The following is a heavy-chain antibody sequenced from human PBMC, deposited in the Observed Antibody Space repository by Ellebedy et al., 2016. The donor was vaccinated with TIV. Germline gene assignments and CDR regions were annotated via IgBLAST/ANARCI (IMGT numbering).Heavy chain of an antibody. V-gene: IGHV4-59*12. D-gene: IGHD2-21*01. J-gene: IGHJ3*02. CDR1: GDSISSYY. CDR2: IYYSGST. CDR3: ARGLFDHRMAFDI. Sequence: SETLSLTCTVSGDSISSYYWSWIRQPPGKGLEWIGYIYYSGSTNYNPSLKSRVTISVDTSKNQFSLKLSSVTAADTAVYYCARGLFDHRMAFDIWGQGTMVTVSS.